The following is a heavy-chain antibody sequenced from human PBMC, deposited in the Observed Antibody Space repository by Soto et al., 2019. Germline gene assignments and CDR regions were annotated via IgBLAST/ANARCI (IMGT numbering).Heavy chain of an antibody. CDR2: VSTSGRST. D-gene: IGHD3-16*01. J-gene: IGHJ4*02. V-gene: IGHV3-64D*06. CDR1: GFIFSEST. Sequence: GGSLRLSCSASGFIFSESTIYWVRQVPGKGLEAISAVSTSGRSTYYADSVKDRFTISRDNSKNTLFLQMGSLRPEDTAIYYCVKQAHGLDGIAFDYWGQGTQVTVSS. CDR3: VKQAHGLDGIAFDY.